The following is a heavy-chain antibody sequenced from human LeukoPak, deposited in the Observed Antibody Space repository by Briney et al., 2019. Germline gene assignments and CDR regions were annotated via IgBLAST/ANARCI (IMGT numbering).Heavy chain of an antibody. D-gene: IGHD6-19*01. CDR1: GFSFSNFA. V-gene: IGHV3-30*04. CDR2: ISYDGDNE. Sequence: GGSLRLSCAASGFSFSNFAMHWVRQAPGKGLEWVAVISYDGDNEFYADSEKGRFTISRDSSKNTLYLQMNSLRAEDTAVYYCAKAGSSGWNAGSPFDPWGQGTLVTVSS. CDR3: AKAGSSGWNAGSPFDP. J-gene: IGHJ5*02.